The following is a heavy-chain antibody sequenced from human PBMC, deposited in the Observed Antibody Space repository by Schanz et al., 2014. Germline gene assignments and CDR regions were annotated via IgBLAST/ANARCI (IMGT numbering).Heavy chain of an antibody. CDR2: ISGSGGST. J-gene: IGHJ4*02. CDR1: GFIFSGYA. Sequence: VQLVESGGGVVQPGNSLRLSCAASGFIFSGYAMSWVRQAPGKGLEWVSAISGSGGSTYYADSVKGRFTISRDNSKNTLYLQMNSLRAEDTAVYYCARRRWDTLYVGYYFDYWGQGTLVTVSS. V-gene: IGHV3-23*04. CDR3: ARRRWDTLYVGYYFDY. D-gene: IGHD1-26*01.